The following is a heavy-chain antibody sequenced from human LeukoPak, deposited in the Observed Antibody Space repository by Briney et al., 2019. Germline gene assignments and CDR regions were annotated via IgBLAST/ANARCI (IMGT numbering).Heavy chain of an antibody. Sequence: PSETLSLTCTVSGGSISSSSYYWGWIRQPPGKGLEWIGNIYYSGSTYYSPSLKSRVTISVDTSKNQFSLKLSSVTAADTAVYYCARVDSGSFLGDWFDPWGQGTLVTVSS. D-gene: IGHD1-26*01. CDR3: ARVDSGSFLGDWFDP. CDR2: IYYSGST. CDR1: GGSISSSSYY. J-gene: IGHJ5*02. V-gene: IGHV4-39*01.